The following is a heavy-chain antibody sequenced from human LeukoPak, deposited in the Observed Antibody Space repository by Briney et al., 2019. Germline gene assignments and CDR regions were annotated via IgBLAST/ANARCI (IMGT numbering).Heavy chain of an antibody. CDR3: ARADGYAFDY. CDR2: ISSGSTI. Sequence: GGSLRLSCAAYGFTFSSYEMNWVRQAPGKGLEWVSYISSGSTIYYADSVKGRFTISRDNAKNSLFLQMNSLRAEDTAVYYCARADGYAFDYWGQGTLVTVSS. D-gene: IGHD5-24*01. CDR1: GFTFSSYE. V-gene: IGHV3-48*03. J-gene: IGHJ4*02.